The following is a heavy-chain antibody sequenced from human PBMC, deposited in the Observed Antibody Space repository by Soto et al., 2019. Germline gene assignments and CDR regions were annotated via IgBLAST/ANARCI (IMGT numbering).Heavy chain of an antibody. J-gene: IGHJ4*02. D-gene: IGHD5-18*01. CDR2: ISAYNGNT. CDR3: ARDSSEQLWLYPPNEVAFDY. V-gene: IGHV1-18*01. CDR1: GYTFTSYG. Sequence: GASVKVSCKASGYTFTSYGISWVRQAPGQGLEWMGWISAYNGNTNYAQKLQGRVTMTTDTSTSTAYMELRSLRSDDTAVYYCARDSSEQLWLYPPNEVAFDYWGQGALVTVSS.